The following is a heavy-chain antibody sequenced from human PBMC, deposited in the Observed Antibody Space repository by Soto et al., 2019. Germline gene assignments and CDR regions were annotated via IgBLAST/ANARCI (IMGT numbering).Heavy chain of an antibody. J-gene: IGHJ5*02. CDR3: AIIPLRPIVVVPAAIEVLGFDP. Sequence: ASVKVSCKASGYTFTSYDINWVRQATGQGLEWMGWMNPNSGNTGYAQKFQGRITMTRNTSISTAYMELSSLRSEDTAVYYCAIIPLRPIVVVPAAIEVLGFDPWGQGTLVTVSS. CDR2: MNPNSGNT. D-gene: IGHD2-2*01. V-gene: IGHV1-8*01. CDR1: GYTFTSYD.